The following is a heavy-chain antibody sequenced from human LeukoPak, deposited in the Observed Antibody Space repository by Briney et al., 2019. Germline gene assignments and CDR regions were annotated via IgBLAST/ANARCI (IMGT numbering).Heavy chain of an antibody. V-gene: IGHV1-8*01. CDR3: ATYSGSYVGLDY. CDR2: MNPNSGNT. D-gene: IGHD1-26*01. CDR1: GYTFTSYD. Sequence: GASVRVSCKASGYTFTSYDINWVRQATGQGLEWMGWMNPNSGNTGYAQTFQGRVTMTRNTSISTAYMELSSLRSEDTAVYYCATYSGSYVGLDYWGQGTLVTVSS. J-gene: IGHJ4*02.